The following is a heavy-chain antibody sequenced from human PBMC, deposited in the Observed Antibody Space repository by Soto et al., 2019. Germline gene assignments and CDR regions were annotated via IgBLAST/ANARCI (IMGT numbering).Heavy chain of an antibody. CDR1: GGSISSSSYY. J-gene: IGHJ4*02. Sequence: PSETLSLTCTVSGGSISSSSYYWGWIRQPPGKGLEWIGSIYYSGSTYYNPSLKSRVTIFVDTSKNQFSLKLSSVTAADTAVYYCARQQGSVVVTAYYFDYWGQGTLVTVSS. CDR3: ARQQGSVVVTAYYFDY. CDR2: IYYSGST. D-gene: IGHD2-21*02. V-gene: IGHV4-39*01.